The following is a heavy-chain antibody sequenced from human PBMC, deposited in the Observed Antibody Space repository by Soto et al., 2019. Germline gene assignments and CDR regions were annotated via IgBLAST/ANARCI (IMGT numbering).Heavy chain of an antibody. CDR3: ARRGGLRYFDWLLTGSFDY. V-gene: IGHV3-7*01. CDR2: IKQDGSEK. J-gene: IGHJ4*02. CDR1: GFTFSSYW. Sequence: EVQLVESGGGLVQPGVSLRLSCAASGFTFSSYWMSWVRQAPGKGLEWVANIKQDGSEKYYVDSVKGRFTISRDNAKNSLYLKMNSLRAEDTAVYYCARRGGLRYFDWLLTGSFDYWGQGTLVTVSS. D-gene: IGHD3-9*01.